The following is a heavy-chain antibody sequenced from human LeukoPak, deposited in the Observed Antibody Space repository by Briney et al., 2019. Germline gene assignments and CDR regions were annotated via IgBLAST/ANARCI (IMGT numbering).Heavy chain of an antibody. J-gene: IGHJ4*02. CDR3: AKSLKQWELLEFGY. CDR1: GFTFSTYR. CDR2: ISGSGGST. V-gene: IGHV3-23*01. Sequence: GGSLRLSCAASGFTFSTYRMSWVRQAPGKGLEWVSAISGSGGSTYYADSVKGRFTISRDNSKNTLYLQMNSLRAEDTAVYYCAKSLKQWELLEFGYWGQGTLVTVSS. D-gene: IGHD1-26*01.